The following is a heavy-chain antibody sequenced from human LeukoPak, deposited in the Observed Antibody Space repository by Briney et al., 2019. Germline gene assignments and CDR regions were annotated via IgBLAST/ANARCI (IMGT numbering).Heavy chain of an antibody. CDR3: ARDEWSYGMDV. CDR1: GGSISSGGYS. V-gene: IGHV4-30-2*01. Sequence: PSQTLSLTCAVSGGSISSGGYSWSWIRQPPGKGLEWIGYIYHSGSTYYNPSLKSRVTISVDRSKNQFSLKLSSVTAADTAVYYRARDEWSYGMDVWGKGTTVTVSS. D-gene: IGHD2-8*01. J-gene: IGHJ6*04. CDR2: IYHSGST.